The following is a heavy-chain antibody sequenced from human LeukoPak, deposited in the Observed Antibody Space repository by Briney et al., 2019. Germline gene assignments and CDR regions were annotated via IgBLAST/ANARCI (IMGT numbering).Heavy chain of an antibody. Sequence: SETLSLTCTVSGGSISSYYWSWIRQPPGKGLEWIGYIYYSGSTNYNPSLKSRVTISVDTSKNQFSLKLSSVTAADTAVYYCARGTFWSGYFDHFDYWGQGTLVTVSS. V-gene: IGHV4-59*01. CDR2: IYYSGST. D-gene: IGHD3-3*01. J-gene: IGHJ4*02. CDR3: ARGTFWSGYFDHFDY. CDR1: GGSISSYY.